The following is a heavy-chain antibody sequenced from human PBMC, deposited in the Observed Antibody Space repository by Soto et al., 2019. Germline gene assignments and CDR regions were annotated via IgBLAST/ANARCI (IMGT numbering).Heavy chain of an antibody. CDR1: GYNFAGYW. D-gene: IGHD3-3*01. CDR3: ARGGVSTRTFDY. V-gene: IGHV5-51*01. J-gene: IGHJ4*02. Sequence: YSLKISCKGSGYNFAGYWIAWVRQMPGKGLELMGIIYPSDSDTRYRPSFQGQVTISADKSISSAYLQWSSLRASDTAMYYCARGGVSTRTFDYWGQGTPVTVSS. CDR2: IYPSDSDT.